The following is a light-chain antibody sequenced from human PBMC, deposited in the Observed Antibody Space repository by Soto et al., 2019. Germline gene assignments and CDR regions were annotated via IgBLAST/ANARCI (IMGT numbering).Light chain of an antibody. CDR1: SSNIGAGYD. Sequence: QSVLTQPPSVSGAPGQRVTISCSGTSSNIGAGYDVHWYHQVPGTAPKLLIYGNNNRPSGVPDRFSGSRSGTSASLAITGLQGEGGAGYYGQSFCTHRGVSVFGGGTKLTVL. V-gene: IGLV1-40*01. J-gene: IGLJ3*02. CDR2: GNN. CDR3: QSFCTHRGVSV.